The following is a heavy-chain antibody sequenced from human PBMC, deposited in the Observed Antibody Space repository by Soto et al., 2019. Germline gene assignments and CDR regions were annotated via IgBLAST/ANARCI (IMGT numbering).Heavy chain of an antibody. Sequence: ASVKVSCKASGYTFTSYDIKWVRQATGCGLQWMGWINPNSGNTGYAQKFQGRVTMTRNTSISTAYMELSSLRSEDTAVYYCARVNDCSSTRCWLHYYYGMEVWGQGTTVTVSS. D-gene: IGHD2-2*01. CDR1: GYTFTSYD. J-gene: IGHJ6*02. CDR3: ARVNDCSSTRCWLHYYYGMEV. V-gene: IGHV1-8*01. CDR2: INPNSGNT.